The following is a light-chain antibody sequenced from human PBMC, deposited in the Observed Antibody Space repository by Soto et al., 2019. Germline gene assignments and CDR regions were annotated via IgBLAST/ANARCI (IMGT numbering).Light chain of an antibody. V-gene: IGKV1-33*01. J-gene: IGKJ4*01. CDR1: QDISKY. CDR2: GAS. Sequence: DIPMTQSPSSLSASVGDRVTITCQASQDISKYLNWYQQKPGKAPKLLIYGASNLQTGVPSRFSGSGSGTDFTFTISSLQPEDIATYYCQQYDNLLTFGGGTKVEIK. CDR3: QQYDNLLT.